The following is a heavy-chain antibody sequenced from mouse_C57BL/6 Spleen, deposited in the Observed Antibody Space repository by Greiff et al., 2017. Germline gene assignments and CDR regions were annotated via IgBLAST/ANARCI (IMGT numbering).Heavy chain of an antibody. V-gene: IGHV14-2*01. CDR1: GFNIKDYY. CDR3: AKAYYDLYFDY. Sequence: VHVKQSGAELVKPGASVKLSCTASGFNIKDYYMHWVKQRTEQGLEWVGRFDPEDGETKYAPTFQGKATITADTSSNTAYLQLSSLTSEDTAVYYCAKAYYDLYFDYWGQGTTLTVSS. CDR2: FDPEDGET. J-gene: IGHJ2*01. D-gene: IGHD2-10*01.